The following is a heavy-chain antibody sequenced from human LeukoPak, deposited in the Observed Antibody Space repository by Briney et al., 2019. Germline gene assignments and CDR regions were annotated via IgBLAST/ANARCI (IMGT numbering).Heavy chain of an antibody. J-gene: IGHJ6*02. D-gene: IGHD6-13*01. V-gene: IGHV4-4*07. CDR2: VYNSGST. Sequence: SETLSLTCTVSGGSLISYYWSWIRQPAGKGLEWIGRVYNSGSTNYNPSLKSRVTMSVDTSKNQFSLKLSSVTAADTAVYYCARSLVGIAAAGLYYYGMDVWGQGTTVTVSS. CDR1: GGSLISYY. CDR3: ARSLVGIAAAGLYYYGMDV.